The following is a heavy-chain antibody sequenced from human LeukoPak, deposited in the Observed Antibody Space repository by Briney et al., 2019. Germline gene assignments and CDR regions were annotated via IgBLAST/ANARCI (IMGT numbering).Heavy chain of an antibody. D-gene: IGHD6-6*01. Sequence: SETLSLTCAVYGGSFSGYYWSWIRQPPGKGLDWIGEVNHSGSTNYNPSLKSRVTISVDTSKNQFSLKLSSVTAADTAVYYCARRGARLSIAARRYFDYWGQGTLVTVSS. CDR2: VNHSGST. CDR3: ARRGARLSIAARRYFDY. CDR1: GGSFSGYY. V-gene: IGHV4-34*01. J-gene: IGHJ4*02.